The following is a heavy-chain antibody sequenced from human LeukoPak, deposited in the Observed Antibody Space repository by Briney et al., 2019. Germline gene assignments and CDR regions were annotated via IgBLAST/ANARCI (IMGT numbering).Heavy chain of an antibody. Sequence: SETLSLTCTVSGGSISSSSYYWGWIRQPPGKGLEWIGSIYYSGSTYYNPSLKSRVTISVDTSKNQFSLKLSSVTAADTAVYYCARDQASSGWKFDYWGQGTLVTVSS. J-gene: IGHJ4*02. V-gene: IGHV4-39*07. CDR1: GGSISSSSYY. CDR3: ARDQASSGWKFDY. CDR2: IYYSGST. D-gene: IGHD6-19*01.